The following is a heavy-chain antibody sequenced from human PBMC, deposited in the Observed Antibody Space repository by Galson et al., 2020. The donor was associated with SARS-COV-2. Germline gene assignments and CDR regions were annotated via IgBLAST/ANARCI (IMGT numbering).Heavy chain of an antibody. CDR3: ARDGNYYDSSGYYYYYMDV. J-gene: IGHJ6*03. CDR2: ISAYNGNT. Sequence: ASVKVSCKASGYTFTSYGISWVRQAPGQGLEWMGWISAYNGNTNYAQKLQGRVTMTTDTSTSTAYMELRSLRSDDTAVYYCARDGNYYDSSGYYYYYMDVWGKGTMVTVSS. V-gene: IGHV1-18*01. D-gene: IGHD3-22*01. CDR1: GYTFTSYG.